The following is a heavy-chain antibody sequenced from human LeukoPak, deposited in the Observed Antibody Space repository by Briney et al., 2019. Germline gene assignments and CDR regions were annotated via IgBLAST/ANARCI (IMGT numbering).Heavy chain of an antibody. D-gene: IGHD1-7*01. CDR1: GFTFDDYA. V-gene: IGHV3-9*01. CDR2: ISWNSGSI. J-gene: IGHJ4*01. Sequence: PGRSLRLSCAASGFTFDDYAMHWVRQAPGKGLEWVSGISWNSGSIGYADSVKGRFTISRDNAKNSLYLQMNSLRAEDTAVYYCARGQTGTAQIDYWGQGTLVTVSS. CDR3: ARGQTGTAQIDY.